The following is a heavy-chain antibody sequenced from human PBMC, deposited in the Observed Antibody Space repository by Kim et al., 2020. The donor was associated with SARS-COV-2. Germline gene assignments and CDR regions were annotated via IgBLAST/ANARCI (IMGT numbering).Heavy chain of an antibody. CDR1: GGSFSGYY. V-gene: IGHV4-34*01. CDR2: INHSGST. D-gene: IGHD6-13*01. CDR3: ARARIAAGPGAFDI. J-gene: IGHJ3*02. Sequence: SETLSLTCAVYGGSFSGYYWSWIRQPPGKGLEWMGEINHSGSTNYNPSLKSRVTISVDTSKNQFSLRLSSVTAADTAVYYCARARIAAGPGAFDIWGQGTMVTVSS.